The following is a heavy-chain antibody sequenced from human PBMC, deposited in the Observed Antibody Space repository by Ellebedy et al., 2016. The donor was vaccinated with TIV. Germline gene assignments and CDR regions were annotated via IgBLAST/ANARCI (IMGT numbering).Heavy chain of an antibody. CDR1: GGSFSGYY. J-gene: IGHJ4*02. D-gene: IGHD2-2*01. CDR2: INHSGST. Sequence: MPSETLSLTCAVYGGSFSGYYWRWIRQPPGKGLEWIGEINHSGSTNYNPSLKSRVTISVDTSKNQFSLKLSSVTAADTAVYYCATRYCSSTSCYGPIDYWGQGTLVSVSS. V-gene: IGHV4-34*01. CDR3: ATRYCSSTSCYGPIDY.